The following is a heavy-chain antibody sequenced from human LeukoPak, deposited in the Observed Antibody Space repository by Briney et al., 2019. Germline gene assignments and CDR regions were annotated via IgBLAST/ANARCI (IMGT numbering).Heavy chain of an antibody. J-gene: IGHJ4*02. Sequence: PSGTLSLTCAVSGGSISSSNWWSWVRQPPGKGLEWIGEIYHSGSTNYNPSLKSRVTISVDKSKNQFSLKLSSVTAADTAVYYCARVRVTGYSNFAYWGQGTLDTVSS. CDR1: GGSISSSNW. D-gene: IGHD3-9*01. CDR2: IYHSGST. CDR3: ARVRVTGYSNFAY. V-gene: IGHV4-4*02.